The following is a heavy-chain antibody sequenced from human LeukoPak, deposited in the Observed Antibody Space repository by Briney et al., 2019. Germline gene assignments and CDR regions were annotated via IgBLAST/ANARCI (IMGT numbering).Heavy chain of an antibody. D-gene: IGHD3-22*01. CDR3: VRGLYDSSTYRAFHI. J-gene: IGHJ3*02. Sequence: SETLSLTCTVSGGSISSHYWSWIRLPAGKGLEWIGRIYTSGSTNSNPSRKSRVTMSVDTSKNQFSLMLSSVTAADTAVYYCVRGLYDSSTYRAFHIWGQGTMVTVSS. V-gene: IGHV4-4*07. CDR1: GGSISSHY. CDR2: IYTSGST.